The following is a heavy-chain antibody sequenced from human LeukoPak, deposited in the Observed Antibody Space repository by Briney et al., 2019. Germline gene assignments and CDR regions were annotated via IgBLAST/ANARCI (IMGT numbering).Heavy chain of an antibody. Sequence: ASVKVSCKASGYTFTSYGISWARQAPGQGLEWMGWISAYNGNTNYAQKLQGRVTMTTHTSTSTAYMELRSLRSDDTAVYYCARDPPLRCTSCRVFDYWGQGTLVTVSS. D-gene: IGHD2-2*01. CDR3: ARDPPLRCTSCRVFDY. V-gene: IGHV1-18*01. CDR1: GYTFTSYG. J-gene: IGHJ4*02. CDR2: ISAYNGNT.